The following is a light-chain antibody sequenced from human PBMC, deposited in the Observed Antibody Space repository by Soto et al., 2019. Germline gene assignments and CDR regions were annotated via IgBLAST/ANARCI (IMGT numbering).Light chain of an antibody. J-gene: IGLJ2*01. V-gene: IGLV2-23*01. CDR3: CSYAGSRV. CDR2: EGS. CDR1: SSDVGSYNL. Sequence: QSALTQPASVSGSPGQSITISCTGTSSDVGSYNLVSWYQQHPGKAPELMIYEGSKRPSGVSNRFSGSKSGNTASLTISGLQDEDEADYYCCSYAGSRVFGGGTKVTVL.